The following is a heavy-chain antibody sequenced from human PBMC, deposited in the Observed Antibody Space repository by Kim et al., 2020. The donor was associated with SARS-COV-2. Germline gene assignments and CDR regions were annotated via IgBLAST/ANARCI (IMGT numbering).Heavy chain of an antibody. CDR2: MYYSGRP. CDR3: ARHLPCSLGVAVTELEY. Sequence: SETLSLTCTVSGGSITSYTYYWAGVRQPPGKGLDWIGSMYYSGRPYYNPSFKSRFTISVDTSNNQFSLNLESVTAADTAVYYCARHLPCSLGVAVTELEYWGQGVLVTVSS. V-gene: IGHV4-39*01. CDR1: GGSITSYTYY. D-gene: IGHD3-16*02. J-gene: IGHJ4*02.